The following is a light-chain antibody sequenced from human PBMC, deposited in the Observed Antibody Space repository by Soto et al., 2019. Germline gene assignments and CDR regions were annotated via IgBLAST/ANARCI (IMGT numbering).Light chain of an antibody. CDR1: QSISNF. V-gene: IGKV1-27*01. CDR2: GAS. J-gene: IGKJ3*01. CDR3: QKYTSAPYT. Sequence: DIQMTQSPSSLSASVGDRVTITCRASQSISNFLFWFQHKPGKVPNLLIYGASTLQSWVPSRFSGSGSGTDFTLTISSLQPEDVATYYCQKYTSAPYTFGPGTTVDIK.